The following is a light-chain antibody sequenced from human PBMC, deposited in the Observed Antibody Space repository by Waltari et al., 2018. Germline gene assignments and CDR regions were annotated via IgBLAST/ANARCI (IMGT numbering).Light chain of an antibody. CDR2: GAS. CDR3: QQYNNWPPWT. Sequence: EIVMTQSPATLSVSPGERATPSCWASHSVSSNLAWYQQKPGQAPRLLIYGASTRATGIPARLSGSGSGTDFTLTISSLQSEDFAVYYCQQYNNWPPWTFGQGTKVEIK. V-gene: IGKV3D-15*01. CDR1: HSVSSN. J-gene: IGKJ1*01.